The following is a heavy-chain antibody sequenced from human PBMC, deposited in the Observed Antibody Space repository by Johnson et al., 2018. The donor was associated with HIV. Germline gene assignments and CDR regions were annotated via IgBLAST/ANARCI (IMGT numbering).Heavy chain of an antibody. V-gene: IGHV3-23*04. J-gene: IGHJ3*02. CDR2: ISGSGGST. CDR1: GFTFSSSA. Sequence: VQLVESGGGLVQPGGSLRLSCAASGFTFSSSAMSWVRQAPGTGLEWVSAISGSGGSTYYDDSVKGRFTISRDTSKNTLYLQRNSLRAEDTAVYYCAKSPTSTICGSEACESGGQGTRVTGSS. CDR3: AKSPTSTICGSEACES. D-gene: IGHD3-16*01.